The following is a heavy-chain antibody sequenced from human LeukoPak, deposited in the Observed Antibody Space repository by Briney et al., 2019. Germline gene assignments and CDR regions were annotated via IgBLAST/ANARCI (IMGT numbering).Heavy chain of an antibody. CDR3: ARRDYYDRAYYYYYYMDV. CDR2: IYYSGST. V-gene: IGHV4-59*01. Sequence: SETLSLTCTVSGGSISSYYWSWIRQPPGKGLEWIGYIYYSGSTNYNPSLKSRVTISVDTSKNQFSLKLSSVTAADTAVYYCARRDYYDRAYYYYYYMDVWGKGTTVTISS. J-gene: IGHJ6*03. CDR1: GGSISSYY. D-gene: IGHD3-22*01.